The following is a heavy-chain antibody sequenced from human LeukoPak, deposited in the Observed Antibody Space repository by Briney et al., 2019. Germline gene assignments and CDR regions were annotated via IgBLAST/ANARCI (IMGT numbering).Heavy chain of an antibody. CDR3: ARGYCSSTSCYMDV. CDR2: INAGNGNI. Sequence: ASVKVSCKASGYTFTSYAMHWVRRAPGQRLEWMGWINAGNGNIKYSQKLQGRVTITGDTSASTAYMEPSSLRSEDTAVYYCARGYCSSTSCYMDVWGQGTTVT. V-gene: IGHV1-3*01. CDR1: GYTFTSYA. D-gene: IGHD2-2*01. J-gene: IGHJ6*02.